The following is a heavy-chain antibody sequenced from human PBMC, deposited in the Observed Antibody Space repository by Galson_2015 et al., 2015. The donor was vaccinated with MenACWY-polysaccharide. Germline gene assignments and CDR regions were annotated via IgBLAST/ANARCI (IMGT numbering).Heavy chain of an antibody. D-gene: IGHD2-2*01. CDR2: TGTT. V-gene: IGHV4-4*02. CDR3: ARRYRYATSDYYPAFDM. J-gene: IGHJ3*02. Sequence: TGTTNYNPSLESRLPISVDKSQSQFSLKLSSVTAADTAVYYCARRYRYATSDYYPAFDMWGRGTMVTVSS.